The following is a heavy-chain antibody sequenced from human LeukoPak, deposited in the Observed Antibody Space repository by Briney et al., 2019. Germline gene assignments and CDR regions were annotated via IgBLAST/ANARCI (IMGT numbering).Heavy chain of an antibody. CDR1: GGPLSSNTYY. J-gene: IGHJ3*01. V-gene: IGHV4-39*01. CDR2: ISHSGSA. Sequence: PLETLSLTCTVSGGPLSSNTYYWGWIRQSPGKGLEWIGSISHSGSAYYNPSLKSRVSISVDTSMTQMSLKLSSVTASDTAVYYCASPPSYYYETSGYSHDAFDLWGQGTMITVSS. CDR3: ASPPSYYYETSGYSHDAFDL. D-gene: IGHD3-22*01.